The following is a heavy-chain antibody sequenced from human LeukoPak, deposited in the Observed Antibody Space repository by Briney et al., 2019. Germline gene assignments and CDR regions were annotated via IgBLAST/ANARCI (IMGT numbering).Heavy chain of an antibody. CDR2: IYHSGST. CDR1: GVSVSSAASS. CDR3: ARGGGRFRGDYYAMDV. Sequence: SQTLSLTCTVSGVSVSSAASSWSWIRQPPGKGLEWIGYIYHSGSTNYHPSLKRRVNISIDSSKNQFSLRLSSMTAADTAVYYCARGGGRFRGDYYAMDVWGQGTTVTVSS. J-gene: IGHJ6*02. V-gene: IGHV4-30-2*01. D-gene: IGHD3-10*01.